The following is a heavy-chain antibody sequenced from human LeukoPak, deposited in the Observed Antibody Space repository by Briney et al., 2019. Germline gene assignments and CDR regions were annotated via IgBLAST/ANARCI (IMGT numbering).Heavy chain of an antibody. CDR1: GFTFSSYS. V-gene: IGHV3-48*01. D-gene: IGHD2-2*01. CDR2: ISSSSSTI. J-gene: IGHJ4*02. Sequence: GGSLRLSCAASGFTFSSYSMNWVRQAPGKGLEWVPYISSSSSTIYYADSVKGRFTISRDNAKNSLYLQMNSLRAEDTAVYYCARVAHSTWYYFDYWGQGTLVTVSS. CDR3: ARVAHSTWYYFDY.